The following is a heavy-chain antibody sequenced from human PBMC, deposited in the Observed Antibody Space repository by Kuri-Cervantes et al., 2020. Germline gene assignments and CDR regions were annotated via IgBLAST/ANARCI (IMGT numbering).Heavy chain of an antibody. CDR3: ARDSSGDFWSGYYTLLYYFGY. J-gene: IGHJ4*02. D-gene: IGHD3-3*01. V-gene: IGHV1-2*02. Sequence: ASVKVSCKASGYTFTGYYMHWVRQAPGQGLEWMGWINPNSGGTNYAQKFQGRVTMTRDTSISTAYMELSRLRSDDTAVYYCARDSSGDFWSGYYTLLYYFGYWGQGTLVTVSS. CDR2: INPNSGGT. CDR1: GYTFTGYY.